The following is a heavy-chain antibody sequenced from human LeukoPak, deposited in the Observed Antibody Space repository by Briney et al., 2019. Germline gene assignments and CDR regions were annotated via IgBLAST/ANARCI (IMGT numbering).Heavy chain of an antibody. CDR3: ARGVTVAGIGWFDP. V-gene: IGHV1-2*02. CDR1: GYTFTGYY. D-gene: IGHD6-19*01. CDR2: INPNSCGT. Sequence: ASVKVSCKASGYTFTGYYIHWVRQAPGQGLEWMGWINPNSCGTNYVQKFQGRVTMTRDTSISTAYMELSRLTSDDTAVYYCARGVTVAGIGWFDPWGQGTLVTVSS. J-gene: IGHJ5*02.